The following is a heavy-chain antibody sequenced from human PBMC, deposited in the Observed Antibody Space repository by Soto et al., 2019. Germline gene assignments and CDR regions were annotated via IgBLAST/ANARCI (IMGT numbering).Heavy chain of an antibody. D-gene: IGHD3-10*01. CDR2: IYPGDSET. CDR3: ARHLLIRGVNDFGMDV. Sequence: GESLKISCKASGYSFPSNWIGWVRQMPGKGLEWMGIIYPGDSETSYSPSFQGQVTISADRSVTTAYLQWSSLKASDTAMYYCARHLLIRGVNDFGMDVWGQGTTVTVSS. CDR1: GYSFPSNW. J-gene: IGHJ6*02. V-gene: IGHV5-51*01.